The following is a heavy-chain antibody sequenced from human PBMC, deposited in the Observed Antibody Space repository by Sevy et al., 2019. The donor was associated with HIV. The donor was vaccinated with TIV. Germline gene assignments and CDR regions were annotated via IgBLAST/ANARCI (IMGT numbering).Heavy chain of an antibody. CDR2: IYYNGNI. V-gene: IGHV4-59*08. J-gene: IGHJ5*01. CDR3: AGENAWGRGYS. CDR1: GGSITSLY. D-gene: IGHD1-26*01. Sequence: SETLSLTCTVSGGSITSLYWNWIRQPPGKGLEWIANIYYNGNINYNPSLKSRVTLSLDTSKNRFSRRLSSVTAADTAMYYCAGENAWGRGYSGGQGTLVTVSS.